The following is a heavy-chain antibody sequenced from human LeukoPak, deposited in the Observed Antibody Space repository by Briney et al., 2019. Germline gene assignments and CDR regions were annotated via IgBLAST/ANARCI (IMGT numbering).Heavy chain of an antibody. J-gene: IGHJ4*02. CDR1: GYTLTELS. D-gene: IGHD6-13*01. Sequence: GASVKVSCKVSGYTLTELSMHWVRQAPGKGREWMGGFDPEDGETIYAQKVQGRVTMTEDTSTDTAYMELSSLRSEDTAVYYCATDDGQQQLVRHYWGQGTLVTVSS. V-gene: IGHV1-24*01. CDR3: ATDDGQQQLVRHY. CDR2: FDPEDGET.